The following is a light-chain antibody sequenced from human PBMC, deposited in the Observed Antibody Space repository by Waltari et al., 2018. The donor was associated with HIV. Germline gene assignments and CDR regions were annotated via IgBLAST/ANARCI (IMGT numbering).Light chain of an antibody. CDR2: EDT. CDR3: CSYGGFTTYV. V-gene: IGLV2-23*01. Sequence: HSALTQPAPVSGSPGPSITISCIGTSSDVGGYSLVFWYQHHPGKAPQLLIFEDTERPSGVSNRFSASKSGTTASLTISGLLAEDAADYYCCSYGGFTTYVFGSGTKVTVL. CDR1: SSDVGGYSL. J-gene: IGLJ1*01.